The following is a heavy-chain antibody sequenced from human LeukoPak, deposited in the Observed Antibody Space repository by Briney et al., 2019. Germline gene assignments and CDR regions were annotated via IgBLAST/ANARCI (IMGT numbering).Heavy chain of an antibody. CDR1: GYTFTSYA. CDR2: INAGNGNT. J-gene: IGHJ5*02. CDR3: ARVGGYCSSTSCYTNWFDP. Sequence: GASVKVSCKASGYTFTSYAMHWVRQAPGQRLEWMGWINAGNGNTKYSQKFQGRVIITRDTSASTAYMELSSLRSEDTAVYYCARVGGYCSSTSCYTNWFDPWGQGTLVTVSS. D-gene: IGHD2-2*02. V-gene: IGHV1-3*01.